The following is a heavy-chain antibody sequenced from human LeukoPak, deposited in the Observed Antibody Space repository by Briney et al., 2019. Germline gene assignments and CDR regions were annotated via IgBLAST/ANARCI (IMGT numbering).Heavy chain of an antibody. CDR3: ARRERWLQSDD. J-gene: IGHJ4*02. V-gene: IGHV3-7*05. CDR1: GFIFSKYW. D-gene: IGHD5-24*01. CDR2: IKQDGSEK. Sequence: GGSLRLSCAASGFIFSKYWMSWVPQAPGKGLEWLANIKQDGSEKYYVDSVKGRFSISRDNAKNSLYLQMNSLRAEDTAVYYCARRERWLQSDDWGQGTLVTVSS.